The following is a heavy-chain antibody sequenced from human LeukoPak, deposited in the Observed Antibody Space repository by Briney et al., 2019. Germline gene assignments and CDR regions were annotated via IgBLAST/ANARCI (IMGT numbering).Heavy chain of an antibody. CDR2: IKQDGSEK. CDR1: EFTFISYW. CDR3: ARADSSIAARLSRSSIFNYYYYMDV. V-gene: IGHV3-7*01. Sequence: GGSLRLSCAASEFTFISYWMTWVRQAPGKGLEWVANIKQDGSEKYYVDSVKGRFTISRDNAKNSLYLQMNSLRAEDTAVYYCARADSSIAARLSRSSIFNYYYYMDVWGKGTTVTVSS. D-gene: IGHD6-6*01. J-gene: IGHJ6*03.